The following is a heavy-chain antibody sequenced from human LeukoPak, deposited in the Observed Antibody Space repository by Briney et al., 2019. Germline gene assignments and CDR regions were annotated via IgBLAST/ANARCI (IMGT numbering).Heavy chain of an antibody. D-gene: IGHD6-19*01. CDR3: AIELKTAVSVYYFDY. J-gene: IGHJ4*01. V-gene: IGHV1-18*01. CDR1: GYNLTNYG. CDR2: ISAYIGNT. Sequence: GASVKVSCKASGYNLTNYGINWVRQAPGQGLEWMGWISAYIGNTIHSQKFQGRVTMTTDTSTNTAYMELRSLGSDDTAVYYCAIELKTAVSVYYFDYWGQGTLVTVSS.